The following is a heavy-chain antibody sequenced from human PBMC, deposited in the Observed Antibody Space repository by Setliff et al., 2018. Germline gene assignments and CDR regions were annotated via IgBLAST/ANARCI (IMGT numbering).Heavy chain of an antibody. J-gene: IGHJ5*02. D-gene: IGHD6-19*01. Sequence: GASVKVSCKASGYTFPSYGFSWVRQAPGQGLEWMGWISVYNGKTKYAQKFQGRVTMTRHTSISTAYMEMSSLRSEDTAVYYCARDSIAVAGTNPWGQGTLVTVSS. CDR2: ISVYNGKT. V-gene: IGHV1-18*01. CDR1: GYTFPSYG. CDR3: ARDSIAVAGTNP.